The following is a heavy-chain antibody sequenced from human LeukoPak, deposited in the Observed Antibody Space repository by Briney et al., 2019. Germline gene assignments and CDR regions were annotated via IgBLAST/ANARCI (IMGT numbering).Heavy chain of an antibody. J-gene: IGHJ4*02. CDR3: ARIAPIIRAFDY. V-gene: IGHV3-30*04. Sequence: PGGSLRLSCAASGFTFSSYAMHWVRQAPGKGLEWVAVISYDGSNKYYADSVKGRFTISRDNSKNTLYLQTNSLRAEDTAVYYCARIAPIIRAFDYWGQGTLVTVSS. CDR1: GFTFSSYA. D-gene: IGHD5-24*01. CDR2: ISYDGSNK.